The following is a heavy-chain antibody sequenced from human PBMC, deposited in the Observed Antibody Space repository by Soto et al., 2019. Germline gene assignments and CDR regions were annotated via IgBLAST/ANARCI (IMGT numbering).Heavy chain of an antibody. CDR1: GYTFTSYG. CDR3: ARDRDYYGSGSTYYGMDV. J-gene: IGHJ6*02. Sequence: GASGKVSCKASGYTFTSYGISWVRQAPGQGLEWMGWISAYNGNTNYAQKLQGRVTMTTDTSTSTAYMELRSLRSDDTAVYYCARDRDYYGSGSTYYGMDVWGQGTTVTVSS. V-gene: IGHV1-18*04. D-gene: IGHD3-10*01. CDR2: ISAYNGNT.